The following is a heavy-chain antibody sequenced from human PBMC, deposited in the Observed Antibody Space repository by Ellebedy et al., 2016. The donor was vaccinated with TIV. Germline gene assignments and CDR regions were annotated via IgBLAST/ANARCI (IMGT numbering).Heavy chain of an antibody. D-gene: IGHD1-26*01. CDR1: GFAFGGFC. J-gene: IGHJ4*02. CDR3: ARDTLVGVTDSYFDY. V-gene: IGHV3-21*04. CDR2: ISTISDDV. Sequence: GESLKISCAASGFAFGGFCMNWVRQAPGKGLEWVSSISTISDDVHHADSVKGRFTISRDNAKNSIYLQMNNLRAEDTAVYYCARDTLVGVTDSYFDYWGQGTLVTVSS.